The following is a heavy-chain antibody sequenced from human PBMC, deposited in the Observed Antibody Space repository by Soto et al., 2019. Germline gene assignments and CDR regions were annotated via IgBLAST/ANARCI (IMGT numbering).Heavy chain of an antibody. V-gene: IGHV1-18*01. CDR1: GYTFTSYG. J-gene: IGHJ4*02. Sequence: QVQLVQSGAEVKKPGASVKVSCKASGYTFTSYGISWVRQAPGQGLEWMGWISAYNGNTNYAQKPQGRVTMTTDTSTSTADMELRSLSSEDTTVYCCARDPGTRSAYGGQGTRVTVSS. CDR3: ARDPGTRSAY. D-gene: IGHD3-10*01. CDR2: ISAYNGNT.